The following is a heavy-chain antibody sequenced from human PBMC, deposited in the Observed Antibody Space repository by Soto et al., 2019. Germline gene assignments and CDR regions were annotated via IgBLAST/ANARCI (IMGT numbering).Heavy chain of an antibody. CDR1: GGLFSSYA. Sequence: QEQLVQSGGEVKKSGSSVKVSCKDTGGLFSSYAVSWVRQAPGQGLEWMGGIIPVFDTVYYAQKFQGRVTITADESTKTAYMELSSLRPDDTAMYYCARGGSGYVWFNEFWGQGTLVTVSS. V-gene: IGHV1-69*01. CDR2: IIPVFDTV. D-gene: IGHD3-22*01. CDR3: ARGGSGYVWFNEF. J-gene: IGHJ4*02.